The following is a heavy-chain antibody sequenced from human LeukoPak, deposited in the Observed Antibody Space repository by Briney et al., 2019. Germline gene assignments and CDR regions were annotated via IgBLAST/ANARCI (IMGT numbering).Heavy chain of an antibody. Sequence: WASVKVSCKASGYTFTGYYMHWVRQAPGQGLEWMGWINPNSGGTNYAQKFQGRVTMTRDTSISTAYMELSRLRSDDTAVYYCARDRGYYYGSGSYYYYYMDVWGKGTTVTVSS. V-gene: IGHV1-2*02. J-gene: IGHJ6*03. CDR3: ARDRGYYYGSGSYYYYYMDV. CDR1: GYTFTGYY. D-gene: IGHD3-10*01. CDR2: INPNSGGT.